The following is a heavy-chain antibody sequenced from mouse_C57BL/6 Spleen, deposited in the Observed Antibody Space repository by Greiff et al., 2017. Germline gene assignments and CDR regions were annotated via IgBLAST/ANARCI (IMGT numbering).Heavy chain of an antibody. J-gene: IGHJ4*01. CDR2: ISSGSSTI. CDR3: ARFGGYAMDY. CDR1: GFTFSDYG. Sequence: DVMLVESGGGLVKPGGSLKLSCAASGFTFSDYGMHWVRQAPETGLEWVAYISSGSSTIYYADTVKGRFTISRDNAKNTLFLQMTSLRSEDTAMYYCARFGGYAMDYWGQGTSVTVSS. V-gene: IGHV5-17*01.